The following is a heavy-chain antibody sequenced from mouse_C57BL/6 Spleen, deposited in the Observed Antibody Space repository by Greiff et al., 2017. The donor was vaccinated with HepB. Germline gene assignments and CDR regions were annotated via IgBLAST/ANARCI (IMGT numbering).Heavy chain of an antibody. Sequence: VQLQQPGAELVMPGASVKLSCKASGYTFTSYWMHWVKQRPGQGLEWIGEIDPSDSYTNYNQKFKGKSTLTVDKSSSTAYMQLSSLTSEDSAVYYCARASFYDGYYLFAYWGQGTLVTVSA. CDR2: IDPSDSYT. V-gene: IGHV1-69*01. CDR3: ARASFYDGYYLFAY. J-gene: IGHJ3*01. D-gene: IGHD2-3*01. CDR1: GYTFTSYW.